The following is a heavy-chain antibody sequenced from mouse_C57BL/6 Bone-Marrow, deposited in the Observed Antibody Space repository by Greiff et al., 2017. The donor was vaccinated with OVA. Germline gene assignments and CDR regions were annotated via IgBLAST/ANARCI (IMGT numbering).Heavy chain of an antibody. V-gene: IGHV3-1*01. J-gene: IGHJ2*01. D-gene: IGHD2-4*01. CDR2: ISYSGST. Sequence: EVQLQESGPGMVKPSQSLSLTCTVTGYSITSGYDWHWIRHFPGNKLEWMGYISYSGSTNYNPSLKSRISITHDTSKNHFFLKLNSVTTEDTATYYCARENYDFYFDYWGQGTTLTVSS. CDR3: ARENYDFYFDY. CDR1: GYSITSGYD.